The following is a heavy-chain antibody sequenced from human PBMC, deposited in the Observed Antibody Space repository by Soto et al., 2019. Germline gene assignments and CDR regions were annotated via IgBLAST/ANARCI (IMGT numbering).Heavy chain of an antibody. CDR2: IYYSGST. J-gene: IGHJ4*02. Sequence: PSETLSLPCTLSGGSVSSGSYYWSWIRQPPGKGLEWIGYIYYSGSTNYNPSLKCRVTISVDTSKNQFSLKLSSVTAADTAVYYCAREDGSRGYEGWVQGSLVTVAS. D-gene: IGHD3-22*01. V-gene: IGHV4-61*01. CDR1: GGSVSSGSYY. CDR3: AREDGSRGYEG.